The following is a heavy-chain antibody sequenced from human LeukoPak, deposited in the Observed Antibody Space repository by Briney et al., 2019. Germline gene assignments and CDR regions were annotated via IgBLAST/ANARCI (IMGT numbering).Heavy chain of an antibody. CDR2: IIPIFGIA. CDR1: ACTFSSYA. Sequence: SVKLSCKASACTFSSYAISWIRHAPGQGLEWMGSIIPIFGIANYAQKFQGRVTITADKSTSTAYMEMSSVTSEDLAVYYCARGDDYSNYYFDYWGQGTLVTVSS. J-gene: IGHJ4*02. V-gene: IGHV1-69*04. D-gene: IGHD4-11*01. CDR3: ARGDDYSNYYFDY.